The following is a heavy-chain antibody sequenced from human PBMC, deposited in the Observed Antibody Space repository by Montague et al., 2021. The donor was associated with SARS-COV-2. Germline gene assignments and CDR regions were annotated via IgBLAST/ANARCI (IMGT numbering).Heavy chain of an antibody. J-gene: IGHJ6*02. D-gene: IGHD1-26*01. CDR1: GFTVSSNY. CDR3: ARDRRIVGALYYYYGMDV. V-gene: IGHV3-53*01. Sequence: SLRLSCAASGFTVSSNYMSWVRQAPGKGLGWVSVIYSGGSTYYADSVKGRFTISRDNSKNTLYLQMNSLRAEDTAVYYCARDRRIVGALYYYYGMDVWGQGTTVTVSS. CDR2: IYSGGST.